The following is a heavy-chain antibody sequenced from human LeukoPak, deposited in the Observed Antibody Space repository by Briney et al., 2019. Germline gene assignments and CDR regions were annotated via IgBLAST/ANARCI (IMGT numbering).Heavy chain of an antibody. Sequence: SETLSLTCTVSGGSISSHYWSWIRQPPGKGLEWIGYISYSGSTNYNSSLKSRVTISADTSKNQFSLKLSSVTAADTAVYYCARGSQSLGYCSGGSCRAKIFDYWGQGTLVTVSS. CDR1: GGSISSHY. D-gene: IGHD2-15*01. CDR2: ISYSGST. J-gene: IGHJ4*02. V-gene: IGHV4-59*11. CDR3: ARGSQSLGYCSGGSCRAKIFDY.